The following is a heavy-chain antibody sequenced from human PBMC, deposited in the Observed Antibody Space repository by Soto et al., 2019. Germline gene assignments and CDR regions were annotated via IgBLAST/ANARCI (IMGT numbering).Heavy chain of an antibody. CDR1: GFTFSDYY. J-gene: IGHJ4*02. CDR2: ISSSISYT. Sequence: GSLRLSCAASGFTFSDYYMSWIRQAPGKGLEWVSYISSSISYTNYADSVKGRFTISRDNAKNSLYLQMNSLRAEDTAVYYCARYIYGYVDYWGPGTLVTVSS. D-gene: IGHD5-18*01. CDR3: ARYIYGYVDY. V-gene: IGHV3-11*06.